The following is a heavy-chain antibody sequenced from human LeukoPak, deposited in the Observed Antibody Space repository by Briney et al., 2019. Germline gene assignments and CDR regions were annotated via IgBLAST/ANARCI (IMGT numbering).Heavy chain of an antibody. CDR1: GFTFSSFS. CDR3: ASSRYDSSGYYGIIGY. CDR2: ISRSSNYK. D-gene: IGHD3-22*01. J-gene: IGHJ4*02. Sequence: GGSLRLSCAASGFTFSSFSMNWVRQAPGKGLEWVSSISRSSNYKYYADSVKGRFTISRDNAKNSLYLQMNSLRAEDTALYYCASSRYDSSGYYGIIGYWGQGTLVTVSS. V-gene: IGHV3-21*01.